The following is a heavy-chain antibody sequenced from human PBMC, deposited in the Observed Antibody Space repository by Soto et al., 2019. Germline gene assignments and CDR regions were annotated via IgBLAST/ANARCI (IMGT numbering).Heavy chain of an antibody. CDR3: ARESSSSQVFGY. CDR1: GFTVSSNY. D-gene: IGHD6-6*01. CDR2: IYSGGST. Sequence: LRLSCAASGFTVSSNYMSWVRQAPGKGLEWVSLIYSGGSTYYADSVKGRFTISRDNSKNTLYLQMNSLRAEDTAVYYCARESSSSQVFGYWGQGTLVTVSS. V-gene: IGHV3-66*01. J-gene: IGHJ4*02.